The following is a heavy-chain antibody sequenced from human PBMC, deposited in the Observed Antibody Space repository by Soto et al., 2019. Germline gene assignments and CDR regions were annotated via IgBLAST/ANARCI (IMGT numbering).Heavy chain of an antibody. J-gene: IGHJ4*02. V-gene: IGHV1-18*01. Sequence: ASVKVSCKASGYTFTSYGISWVRQAPGQRLEWMGWISAYNGNTNYSQKFQGRVTITRDTSASTAYMELSSLRSEDTAVYYCARDLGVGAASDYWGQGTLVTVSS. D-gene: IGHD1-26*01. CDR3: ARDLGVGAASDY. CDR1: GYTFTSYG. CDR2: ISAYNGNT.